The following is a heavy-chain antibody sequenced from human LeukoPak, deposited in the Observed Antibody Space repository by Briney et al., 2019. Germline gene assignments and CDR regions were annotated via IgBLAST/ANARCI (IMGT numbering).Heavy chain of an antibody. J-gene: IGHJ3*02. CDR3: ARDFGYYDSSGYYQDNAFDI. Sequence: SETLSLTCTVSGGSISTGSYYWSWTRQPAGKGLEWIGRIYTSGSTNYNPSLKSRVTISVDTSKNQFSLKLTSVTAADTAVYYCARDFGYYDSSGYYQDNAFDIWGQGTMVTVSS. D-gene: IGHD3-22*01. CDR1: GGSISTGSYY. CDR2: IYTSGST. V-gene: IGHV4-61*02.